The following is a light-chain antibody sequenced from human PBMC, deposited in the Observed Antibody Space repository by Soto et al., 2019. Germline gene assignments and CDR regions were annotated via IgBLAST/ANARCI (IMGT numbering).Light chain of an antibody. Sequence: DIPMTQSPSSVSASVGDRVTITCRASQGIGNWLAWYQQKPGKAPKLLIYAASSLQSGVPSRFSGSGSGTDFTLTISSLQPEDFAIYYCQQANSVPPITFGQGTRLEIK. CDR1: QGIGNW. V-gene: IGKV1-12*01. CDR2: AAS. CDR3: QQANSVPPIT. J-gene: IGKJ5*01.